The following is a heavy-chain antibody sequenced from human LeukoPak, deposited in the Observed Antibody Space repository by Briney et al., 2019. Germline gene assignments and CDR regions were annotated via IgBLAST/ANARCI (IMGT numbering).Heavy chain of an antibody. D-gene: IGHD1-26*01. CDR2: LYYSGST. CDR3: AREFHGVGATISFDY. CDR1: GGSISSYY. J-gene: IGHJ4*02. Sequence: SETLSLTCTVSGGSISSYYWTWIRQPPGKGLEWIGSLYYSGSTNYNPSLKSRVTISVDTSKNQFSLKLSSVTAADTAVYYCAREFHGVGATISFDYWGQGTLVTVSS. V-gene: IGHV4-59*12.